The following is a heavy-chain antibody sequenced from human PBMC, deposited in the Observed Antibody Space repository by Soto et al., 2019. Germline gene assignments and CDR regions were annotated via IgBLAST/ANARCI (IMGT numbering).Heavy chain of an antibody. CDR3: ASRGANYGDPFDY. CDR2: INHSGST. CDR1: GGSFSGYY. Sequence: QVQLQQWGAGLLKPSETLSLTCAVYGGSFSGYYWRWIRQPPGKGLEWIGEINHSGSTNYNPSLKSRVTISVDTSKNQFSLKLSSVTASDTAVYYCASRGANYGDPFDYWCHGTLVTVSS. J-gene: IGHJ4*01. D-gene: IGHD4-17*01. V-gene: IGHV4-34*01.